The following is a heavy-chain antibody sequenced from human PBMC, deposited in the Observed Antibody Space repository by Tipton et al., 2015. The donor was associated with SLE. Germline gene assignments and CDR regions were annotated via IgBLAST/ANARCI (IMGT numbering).Heavy chain of an antibody. CDR1: GGSVSAGRFY. D-gene: IGHD6-19*01. CDR2: ISYTATT. V-gene: IGHV4-31*03. CDR3: ASIAPSGSGRGY. Sequence: LRLSCTVSGGSVSAGRFYWSWLRQLPGKGLEWIGFISYTATTYYNPSLKSRVTISIDRSKNQFSLKLSSVTAADTAVYYCASIAPSGSGRGYCCQGSLVAVSS. J-gene: IGHJ4*02.